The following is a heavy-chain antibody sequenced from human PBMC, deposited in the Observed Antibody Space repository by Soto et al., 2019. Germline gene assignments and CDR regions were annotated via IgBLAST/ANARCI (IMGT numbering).Heavy chain of an antibody. Sequence: EVQLVESGGGLVRPGGSLRLSCAASGFIFSSYSLTWVRQAPGKGLEWVSCFTRSTATTYYEDSVKGRFTISRDNAENSLYLQMNSLRAEDTAVYYCARGANYGDYGAFDVWGQGTLVTVAS. D-gene: IGHD4-17*01. V-gene: IGHV3-21*06. CDR1: GFIFSSYS. J-gene: IGHJ4*02. CDR3: ARGANYGDYGAFDV. CDR2: FTRSTATT.